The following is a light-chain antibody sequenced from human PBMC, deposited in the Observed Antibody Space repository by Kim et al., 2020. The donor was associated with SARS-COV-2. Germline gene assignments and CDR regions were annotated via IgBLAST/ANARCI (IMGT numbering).Light chain of an antibody. CDR2: DDS. J-gene: IGLJ2*01. CDR1: NIGSKS. CDR3: QVWDTNSDHVV. Sequence: APGKTARITCGGNNIGSKSVYWYQQKSGQAHVLVVFDDSDRPSGIPERFSGSRSGNTATLTVIRVEAGDEADYYCQVWDTNSDHVVFGGGTQLTVL. V-gene: IGLV3-21*03.